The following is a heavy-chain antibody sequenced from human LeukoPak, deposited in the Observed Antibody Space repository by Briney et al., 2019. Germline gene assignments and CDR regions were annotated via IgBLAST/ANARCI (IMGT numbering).Heavy chain of an antibody. V-gene: IGHV3-21*01. CDR3: AKDSTHYRVWDDYDSRGLYY. J-gene: IGHJ4*02. CDR2: ISSSSSYI. D-gene: IGHD3-22*01. Sequence: PGGSLRLSCAASGFTFSTYSIIWVRQAPGKGLEWVSSISSSSSYIYYADSVKGRFTISRDNAKNSSSLQMSTLRAEDTAVYYCAKDSTHYRVWDDYDSRGLYYWGQGTLVTVSS. CDR1: GFTFSTYS.